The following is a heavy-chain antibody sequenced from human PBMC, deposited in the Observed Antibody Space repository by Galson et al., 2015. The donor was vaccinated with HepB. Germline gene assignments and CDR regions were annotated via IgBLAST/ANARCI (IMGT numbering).Heavy chain of an antibody. Sequence: SLRLSCAASGFTFSSYAMHWVRQAPGKGLEYVSAISSNGGSTYYANSVKGRFTISRDNSKNTLYLQMGSLRAEDMAVYYCARSPLTAAGTFSVRWFDYWGQGTLVTVSS. CDR2: ISSNGGST. J-gene: IGHJ4*02. V-gene: IGHV3-64*01. CDR1: GFTFSSYA. CDR3: ARSPLTAAGTFSVRWFDY. D-gene: IGHD6-13*01.